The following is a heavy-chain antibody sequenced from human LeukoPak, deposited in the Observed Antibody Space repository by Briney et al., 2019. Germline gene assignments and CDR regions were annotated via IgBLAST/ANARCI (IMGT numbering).Heavy chain of an antibody. CDR3: AKDPGSGWFFDY. D-gene: IGHD6-19*01. J-gene: IGHJ4*02. CDR2: ISLSGVST. Sequence: QAGGSLRLSCAASGFTFSNYAMTWVRQAPGKGLEWVSSISLSGVSTYYADSVKGRFTISRDNSKNSLCLQMNTLRTEDTAVYYCAKDPGSGWFFDYWGQGTLVTVSS. CDR1: GFTFSNYA. V-gene: IGHV3-23*01.